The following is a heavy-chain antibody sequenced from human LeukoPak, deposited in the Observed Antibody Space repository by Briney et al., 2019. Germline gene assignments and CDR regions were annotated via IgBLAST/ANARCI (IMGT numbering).Heavy chain of an antibody. J-gene: IGHJ4*02. V-gene: IGHV3-30-3*01. CDR1: GFTFSSYA. Sequence: GGSLRLSCAASGFTFSSYAMHWVRQAPGKGLGWVAVISYDGSNKYYADSVKGRFTISRDNSKNTLYLQMNSLRAEDTAVYYCAREMEYSSSRTAFDYWGQGTLVTVSS. CDR3: AREMEYSSSRTAFDY. CDR2: ISYDGSNK. D-gene: IGHD6-13*01.